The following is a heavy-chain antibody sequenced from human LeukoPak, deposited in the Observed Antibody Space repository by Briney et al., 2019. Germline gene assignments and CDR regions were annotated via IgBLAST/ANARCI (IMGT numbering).Heavy chain of an antibody. J-gene: IGHJ5*02. D-gene: IGHD2-2*02. Sequence: GGSLRLSCAASGFTFSSYSMNWVRQAPGKGLEWVSYISSSSSTIYYADSVKGRFTISRDNAKNSLYLQMNSLRAEDTAVYYCARDLTMVPAAITWFDPWGQGTLVTVSS. CDR3: ARDLTMVPAAITWFDP. V-gene: IGHV3-48*01. CDR2: ISSSSSTI. CDR1: GFTFSSYS.